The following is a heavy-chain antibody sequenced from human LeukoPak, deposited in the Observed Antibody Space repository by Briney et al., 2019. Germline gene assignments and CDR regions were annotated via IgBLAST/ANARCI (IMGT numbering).Heavy chain of an antibody. CDR1: GYIFTGYY. CDR3: ARAPPRYFDWLLSSFDY. Sequence: ASAKVSCKASGYIFTGYYMHWVRQAPGQGREWMGWINPNSGGTNYAQKFQGRVTVTRDTSISTAYMELSRLRSDDTAVYYCARAPPRYFDWLLSSFDYWGQETLVTASS. D-gene: IGHD3-9*01. V-gene: IGHV1-2*02. CDR2: INPNSGGT. J-gene: IGHJ4*02.